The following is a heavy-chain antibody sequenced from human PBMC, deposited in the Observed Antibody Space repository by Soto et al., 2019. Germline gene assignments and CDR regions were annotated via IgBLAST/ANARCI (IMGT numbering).Heavy chain of an antibody. CDR1: GGSFSGYY. V-gene: IGHV4-34*01. CDR2: INHSGST. D-gene: IGHD6-13*01. CDR3: ARSGGRRQQLVGSSRHFPNNHAGTNYGMDV. J-gene: IGHJ6*02. Sequence: PSETLSLTCAVYGGSFSGYYWSWIRQPPGKGLEWIGEINHSGSTNYNPSLKSRVTISVDTSKNQFSLKLSSVTAADTAVYYCARSGGRRQQLVGSSRHFPNNHAGTNYGMDVWGQGTTVTVSS.